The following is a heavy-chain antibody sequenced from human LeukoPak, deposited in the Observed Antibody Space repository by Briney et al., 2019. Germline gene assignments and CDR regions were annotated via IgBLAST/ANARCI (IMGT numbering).Heavy chain of an antibody. CDR1: GGSISSYY. D-gene: IGHD2-21*01. CDR2: IYYSGST. V-gene: IGHV4-59*01. Sequence: SETLSLTCTVSGGSISSYYWSWIRQPPGKGLEWIGYIYYSGSTNYNPSLKSRVTVSVDTSKNQFSLKLSSVTAADTAVYYCARSHSADFDYWGQGTLVTVSS. CDR3: ARSHSADFDY. J-gene: IGHJ4*02.